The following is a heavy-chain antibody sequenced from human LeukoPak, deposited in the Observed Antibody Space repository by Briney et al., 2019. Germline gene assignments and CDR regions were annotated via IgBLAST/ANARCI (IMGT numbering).Heavy chain of an antibody. CDR1: GDSISSSSSY. CDR2: MYYSGST. CDR3: ARGNSSGYHYRDYFDY. Sequence: PSETLSLTCTVSGDSISSSSSYWGWIRQPPVKGLEWIGTMYYSGSTNYNPSLKSRVTISGDTSKNQFSLKLSSVTAADTAVYYCARGNSSGYHYRDYFDYWGQGTLVTVSS. D-gene: IGHD3-22*01. V-gene: IGHV4-39*07. J-gene: IGHJ4*02.